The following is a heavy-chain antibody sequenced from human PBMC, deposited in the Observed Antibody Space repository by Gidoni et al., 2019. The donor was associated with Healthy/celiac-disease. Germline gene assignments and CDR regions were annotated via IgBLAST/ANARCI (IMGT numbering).Heavy chain of an antibody. Sequence: QITLKESGPTLVKPTQTLTLTCTFSGFSLSTSGVGVGWIRQPPGKALEWLALIYWNDDKRYSPSLKSRLTITKDTSKNQVVLTMTNMDPVDTATYYCAHTYSSSSGGYFDYWGQGTLVTVSS. D-gene: IGHD6-6*01. J-gene: IGHJ4*02. CDR3: AHTYSSSSGGYFDY. V-gene: IGHV2-5*01. CDR2: IYWNDDK. CDR1: GFSLSTSGVG.